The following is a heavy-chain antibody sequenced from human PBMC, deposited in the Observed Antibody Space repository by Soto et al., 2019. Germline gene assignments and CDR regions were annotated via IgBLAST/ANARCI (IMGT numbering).Heavy chain of an antibody. D-gene: IGHD3-3*01. Sequence: SETLSLTCTVSGGSISSYYWSWIRQPAGKGLEWIGRIYTSGSTNYNPSLKSRVTMSVDTSKNQFSLKLSSVTAADTAVYYCARDRATIFGVVIEPEYYFDYWGQGTLVTVPQ. V-gene: IGHV4-4*07. CDR3: ARDRATIFGVVIEPEYYFDY. J-gene: IGHJ4*02. CDR2: IYTSGST. CDR1: GGSISSYY.